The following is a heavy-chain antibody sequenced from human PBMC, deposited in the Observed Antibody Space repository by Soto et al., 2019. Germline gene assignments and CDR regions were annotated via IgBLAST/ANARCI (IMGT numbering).Heavy chain of an antibody. J-gene: IGHJ4*02. Sequence: RGSLGLCCASSVFTFSNYAMSWVRQAPGKGLEWVSAISDSGDSTYYADSVKGRFTISRDNSKNTLYLQMNSLRAEDTAVYYCTLTYHYDSSGYYYVNWGQGIMVTVSS. D-gene: IGHD3-22*01. V-gene: IGHV3-23*01. CDR2: ISDSGDST. CDR3: TLTYHYDSSGYYYVN. CDR1: VFTFSNYA.